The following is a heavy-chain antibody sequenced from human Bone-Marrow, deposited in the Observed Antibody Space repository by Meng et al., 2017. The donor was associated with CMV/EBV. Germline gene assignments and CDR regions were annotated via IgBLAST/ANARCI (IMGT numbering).Heavy chain of an antibody. Sequence: SETLSLTCTVSSGSISTSGYYWGWIRQPPGKGLEWIGSIYYGGSTYYSPSLKNRVTISLDTSKSQFSLNLNSVTAADTAIYYCASITTSYTRFDYWGQGTLVTVSS. J-gene: IGHJ4*02. CDR2: IYYGGST. CDR3: ASITTSYTRFDY. D-gene: IGHD4-11*01. V-gene: IGHV4-39*07. CDR1: SGSISTSGYY.